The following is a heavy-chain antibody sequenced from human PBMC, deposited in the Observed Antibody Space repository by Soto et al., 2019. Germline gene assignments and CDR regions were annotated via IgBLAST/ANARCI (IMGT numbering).Heavy chain of an antibody. J-gene: IGHJ2*01. CDR1: GGSISSYY. CDR3: ARPGYSSGWYFDL. Sequence: QVQLQESGPGLVKPSETLSLTCTVSGGSISSYYWSWIRQPPGKGLEWIGYIYYSGSTNYNPSLKSRVTISVDTSKNQFSLKLSSVTAADTAVYYCARPGYSSGWYFDLWGRGTLVTVSS. V-gene: IGHV4-59*08. CDR2: IYYSGST. D-gene: IGHD6-19*01.